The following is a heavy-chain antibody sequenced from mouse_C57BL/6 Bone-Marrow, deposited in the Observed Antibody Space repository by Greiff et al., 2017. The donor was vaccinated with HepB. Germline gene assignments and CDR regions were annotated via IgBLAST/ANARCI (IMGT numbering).Heavy chain of an antibody. J-gene: IGHJ3*01. CDR2: IYPGDGDT. CDR3: ARRIYDGYYGWFAY. CDR1: GYAFSSSW. D-gene: IGHD2-3*01. Sequence: QVQLQQSGPELVKPGASVKISCKASGYAFSSSWMNWVKQRPGKGLEWIGRIYPGDGDTNYNGKFKGKATLTADKSSSTAYMQLSSLTSEDSAVYFCARRIYDGYYGWFAYWGQGTLVTVSA. V-gene: IGHV1-82*01.